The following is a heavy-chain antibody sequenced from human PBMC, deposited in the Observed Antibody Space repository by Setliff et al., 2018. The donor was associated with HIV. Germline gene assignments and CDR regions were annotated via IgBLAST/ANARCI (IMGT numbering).Heavy chain of an antibody. D-gene: IGHD3-22*01. J-gene: IGHJ5*01. CDR2: IYTDGST. Sequence: SETLSLTCTVSGGSISSGTCYWSWIRQPAGKGLEWIGHIYTDGSTNFNPSLRSRVTISADTPKNQLSLKLTSVTAADTAVYYCAMLDTSDYFRNNWFDSWGQGTLVTAPQ. CDR3: AMLDTSDYFRNNWFDS. V-gene: IGHV4-61*09. CDR1: GGSISSGTCY.